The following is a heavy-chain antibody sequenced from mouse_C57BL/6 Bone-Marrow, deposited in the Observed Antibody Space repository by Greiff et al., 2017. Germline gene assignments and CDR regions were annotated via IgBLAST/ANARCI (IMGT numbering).Heavy chain of an antibody. Sequence: EVQGVESGGDLVKPGGSLKLSCAASGFTFSSYGMSWVRQTPDKRLEWVATISSGGSYTYYPDSVKGRFTLSRDNAKNTLYLQMSSLKSEDTAMYYCARPLDGYYARFAYWGQGTPVTVYA. J-gene: IGHJ3*01. CDR3: ARPLDGYYARFAY. D-gene: IGHD2-3*01. CDR1: GFTFSSYG. V-gene: IGHV5-6*01. CDR2: ISSGGSYT.